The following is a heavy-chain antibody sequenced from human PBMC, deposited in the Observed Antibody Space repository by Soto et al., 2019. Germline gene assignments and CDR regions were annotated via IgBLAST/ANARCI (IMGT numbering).Heavy chain of an antibody. D-gene: IGHD6-6*01. CDR2: ISYDGSNK. V-gene: IGHV3-30-3*01. CDR3: ARDKGLIAARSYYYYGMDV. J-gene: IGHJ6*02. CDR1: GFTFSSYA. Sequence: PGGSLRLSCAASGFTFSSYAMHWVRQAPGKGLEWVAVISYDGSNKYYADSVKGRFTISRDNSKNTLYLQMNSLRAEDTAVYYCARDKGLIAARSYYYYGMDVWGQGTTVTVSS.